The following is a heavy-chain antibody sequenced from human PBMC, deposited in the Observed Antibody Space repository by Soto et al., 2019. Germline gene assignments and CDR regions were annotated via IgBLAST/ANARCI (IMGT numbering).Heavy chain of an antibody. CDR1: GGSFNSFH. CDR3: ARGTVTLFGVVTPPDY. D-gene: IGHD3-3*01. CDR2: IIPMLDRT. J-gene: IGHJ4*02. Sequence: QVQLVQSGAEVKRPGSSVKVSCKSSGGSFNSFHFNWVRQAPGQGLEWMGRIIPMLDRTQYAQMFQCRVTITADKSTSTAYMEMSGLESVDTAVYYCARGTVTLFGVVTPPDYWGQGTLVTVSS. V-gene: IGHV1-69*08.